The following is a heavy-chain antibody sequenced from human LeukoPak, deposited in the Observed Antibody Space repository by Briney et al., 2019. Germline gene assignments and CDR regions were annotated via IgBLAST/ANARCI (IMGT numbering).Heavy chain of an antibody. CDR3: LRDLNWSLDQ. CDR1: GFTFSSSW. CDR2: IKSDGITI. V-gene: IGHV3-74*01. Sequence: GGSLRLSCAASGFTFSSSWMHWVRQAPGKGLVWVSRIKSDGITITYADSVKGRFTISRDNAKNTLYLQMNSLRAEDTAVYYCLRDLNWSLDQWGQGTLVTVSS. J-gene: IGHJ4*02. D-gene: IGHD1-20*01.